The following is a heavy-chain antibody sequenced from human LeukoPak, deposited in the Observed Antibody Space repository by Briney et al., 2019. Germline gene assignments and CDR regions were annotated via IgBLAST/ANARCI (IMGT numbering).Heavy chain of an antibody. CDR3: ASGGDYFGPDYYYYMDV. Sequence: GASVKVSCKASGGTFSSYAISWVRQAPGQGLEWMGGIIPIFGTANYAQKFQGRVTITADKSTSTAYMELSSLRSEDTAVYYCASGGDYFGPDYYYYMDVWGKGTTVTVSS. CDR1: GGTFSSYA. CDR2: IIPIFGTA. D-gene: IGHD4-17*01. J-gene: IGHJ6*03. V-gene: IGHV1-69*06.